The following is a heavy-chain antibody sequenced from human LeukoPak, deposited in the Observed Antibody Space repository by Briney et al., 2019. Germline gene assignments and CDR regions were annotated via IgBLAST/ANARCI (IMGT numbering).Heavy chain of an antibody. D-gene: IGHD6-19*01. CDR2: IKQDGSEK. J-gene: IGHJ4*02. CDR3: AREAVAGTYYFDY. V-gene: IGHV3-7*01. Sequence: GGSLRLSCAASGFTFSSYWMSWVRQAPGKGLEWVANIKQDGSEKYYVDSVKGRFTISRDNAKSSLYLQMNSLRAGDTAVFYCAREAVAGTYYFDYWGQGTLVTVSS. CDR1: GFTFSSYW.